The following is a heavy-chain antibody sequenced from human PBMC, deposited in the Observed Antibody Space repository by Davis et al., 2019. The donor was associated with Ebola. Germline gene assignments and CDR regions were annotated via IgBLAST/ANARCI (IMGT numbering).Heavy chain of an antibody. D-gene: IGHD2-8*01. J-gene: IGHJ6*04. CDR3: ARDRGRMVDVDV. CDR2: IYYSGST. V-gene: IGHV4-59*01. Sequence: SETLSLTCTVSGGSISSYYWSWIRQPPGKGLEWIGYIYYSGSTNYNPSLKSRVTISVDTSKNQFSLKLSSVTAADTAVYYCARDRGRMVDVDVWGKGTTVTVSS. CDR1: GGSISSYY.